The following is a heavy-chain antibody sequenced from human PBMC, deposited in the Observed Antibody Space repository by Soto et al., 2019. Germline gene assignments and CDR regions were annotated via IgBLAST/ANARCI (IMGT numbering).Heavy chain of an antibody. Sequence: GASVKVSCKASGYTFTSYGISWVRQAPGQGLEWMGWISAYNGNTNYAQKLQGRVTMTTDTSTSTACMELRSLRSDDTAVYYCARDQGDIVVVPAVAADWFDPWGQGSLVPVSS. CDR1: GYTFTSYG. V-gene: IGHV1-18*01. J-gene: IGHJ5*02. D-gene: IGHD2-2*01. CDR2: ISAYNGNT. CDR3: ARDQGDIVVVPAVAADWFDP.